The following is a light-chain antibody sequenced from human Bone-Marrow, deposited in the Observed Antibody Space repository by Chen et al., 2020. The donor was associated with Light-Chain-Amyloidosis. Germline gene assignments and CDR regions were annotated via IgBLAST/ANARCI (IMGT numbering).Light chain of an antibody. J-gene: IGLJ3*02. CDR2: TSN. V-gene: IGLV1-44*01. CDR1: SSNIGSNA. CDR3: AAWDDSLNGWV. Sequence: QSVLTQPPSASGTPGQRVTISCSGGSSNIGSNAVSWYQQFPGTAPKLLIYTSNQRPSGVPGRFSGSKSGTSASLAISGLQSEDEAGYYCAAWDDSLNGWVFGGGTKLTVL.